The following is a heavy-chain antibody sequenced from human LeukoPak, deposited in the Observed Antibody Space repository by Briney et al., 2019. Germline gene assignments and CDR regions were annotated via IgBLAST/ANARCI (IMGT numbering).Heavy chain of an antibody. D-gene: IGHD6-13*01. J-gene: IGHJ4*02. CDR1: GFTFSSYW. V-gene: IGHV3-74*01. Sequence: GGSLRLSCAASGFTFSSYWMHWVRQAPGGGLVWVSRINSDESRTHYADSVKGRFTISRDNARNTLHLQMNSLRAEDTAVYYCATGVTAAGNGRGLDYWGQGTLVTVSS. CDR3: ATGVTAAGNGRGLDY. CDR2: INSDESRT.